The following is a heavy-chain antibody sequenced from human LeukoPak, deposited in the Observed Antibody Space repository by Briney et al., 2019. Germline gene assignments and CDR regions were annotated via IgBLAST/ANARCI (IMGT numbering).Heavy chain of an antibody. V-gene: IGHV3-23*01. CDR3: AKDNTVRPLDY. CDR1: GFTFSSHG. CDR2: ISGSGGST. Sequence: GETLRLSCAASGFTFSSHGMNWVRQAPGKGLEWVSAISGSGGSTYYADSVKGRFTTSRDNSKNTLYLQMNSLSAEDTAVYYCAKDNTVRPLDYWGQGTLVTVSS. J-gene: IGHJ4*02. D-gene: IGHD4-17*01.